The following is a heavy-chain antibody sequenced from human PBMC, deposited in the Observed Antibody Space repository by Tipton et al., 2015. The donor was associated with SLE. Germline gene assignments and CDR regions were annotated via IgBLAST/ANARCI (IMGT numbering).Heavy chain of an antibody. CDR3: ARVVVEKYDRSGYYSYFDY. V-gene: IGHV4-39*07. D-gene: IGHD3-22*01. CDR2: INDSGTT. Sequence: TLSLTCTASGRSISSSIFRWGWVRQSPGKGLEWIGNINDSGTTYYNPSLKSRVTISVDTSKNQFSLKVTSVTAADTAVYYCARVVVEKYDRSGYYSYFDYWGQGTLVTVSS. J-gene: IGHJ4*02. CDR1: GRSISSSIFR.